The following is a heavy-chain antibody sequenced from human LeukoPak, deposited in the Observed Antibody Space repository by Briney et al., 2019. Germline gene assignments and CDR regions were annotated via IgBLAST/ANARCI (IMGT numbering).Heavy chain of an antibody. CDR1: GGTFSSYA. Sequence: EASVKVSCKASGGTFSSYAISWVRQAPGQGLEWMGRIIPILGIANYAQKFQGRVTITADKSTSTAYMELSSLRSEDTAVYYCARTHSSGWPNYFDYWGQGTLVTVSS. V-gene: IGHV1-69*04. D-gene: IGHD6-19*01. CDR3: ARTHSSGWPNYFDY. J-gene: IGHJ4*02. CDR2: IIPILGIA.